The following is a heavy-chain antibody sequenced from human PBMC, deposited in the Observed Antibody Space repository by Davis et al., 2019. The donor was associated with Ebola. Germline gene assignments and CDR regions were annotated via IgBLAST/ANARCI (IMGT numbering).Heavy chain of an antibody. CDR1: GGSFSGYY. D-gene: IGHD6-19*01. V-gene: IGHV4-59*08. J-gene: IGHJ5*02. CDR2: IYYSGST. Sequence: MPGGSLRLSCAVYGGSFSGYYWSWIRQPPGKGLEWIGSIYYSGSTNYNPSLKSRVTISVDTSKNQFSLKLSSVTAADTAVYYCARGDSTGGPFDPWGQGTLVTVSS. CDR3: ARGDSTGGPFDP.